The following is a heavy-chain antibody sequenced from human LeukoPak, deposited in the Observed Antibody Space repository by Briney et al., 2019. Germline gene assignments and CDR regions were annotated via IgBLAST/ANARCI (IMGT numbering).Heavy chain of an antibody. D-gene: IGHD2-15*01. CDR2: INPNSGGT. V-gene: IGHV1-2*02. Sequence: GASVKVSCKASGYTFTGYYMHWVRQAPGQGLEWMGWINPNSGGTNYAQKFLGRVTMTRDTSISTAYMELSRLRSDDTAVYYCARDGVAATPDRFDYWGQGTLVTVSS. J-gene: IGHJ4*02. CDR1: GYTFTGYY. CDR3: ARDGVAATPDRFDY.